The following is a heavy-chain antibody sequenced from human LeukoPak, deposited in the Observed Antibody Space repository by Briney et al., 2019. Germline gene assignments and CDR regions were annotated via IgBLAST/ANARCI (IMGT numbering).Heavy chain of an antibody. CDR3: ARRSEASNYDFWSGYDKLDY. CDR2: ISYDGSNK. Sequence: GGSLRLSCAASGFTFSSYAMHWVREAPGKGLEWVAVISYDGSNKYYADSVKGRVTISRDNSKNTLYLQMNSLRAEDTAVYYCARRSEASNYDFWSGYDKLDYWGQGTLVTVSS. J-gene: IGHJ4*02. CDR1: GFTFSSYA. V-gene: IGHV3-30-3*01. D-gene: IGHD3-3*01.